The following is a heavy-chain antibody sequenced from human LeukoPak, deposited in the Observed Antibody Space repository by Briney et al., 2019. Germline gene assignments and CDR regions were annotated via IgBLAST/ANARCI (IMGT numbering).Heavy chain of an antibody. D-gene: IGHD2-21*01. V-gene: IGHV3-21*01. CDR3: ARSGTYCGGDCSTRFGY. Sequence: PGGSLRLSCAASGFTFSSYSMNWVRQAPGKGLEWVSSISSSSSYIYYADSVKGRFTISRDNAKNSLYLQMNSQRAEDTAVYYCARSGTYCGGDCSTRFGYWGQGTLVTVSS. CDR1: GFTFSSYS. J-gene: IGHJ4*02. CDR2: ISSSSSYI.